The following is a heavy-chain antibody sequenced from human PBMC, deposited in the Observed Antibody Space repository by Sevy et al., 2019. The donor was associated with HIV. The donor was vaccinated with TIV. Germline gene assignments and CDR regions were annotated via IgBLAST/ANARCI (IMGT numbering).Heavy chain of an antibody. V-gene: IGHV3-73*01. CDR1: GFTFGGSA. CDR2: IRSKANNYAT. D-gene: IGHD2-21*02. Sequence: GGSLRLPCAASGFTFGGSAMHWVRQASGKGLEWVGRIRSKANNYATAHAASVKGRFTISRDDSKNTAYLQMNSLKTEDTAVYYCTRLGGTVVTPYYAMDVWGQGTTVTVSS. J-gene: IGHJ6*02. CDR3: TRLGGTVVTPYYAMDV.